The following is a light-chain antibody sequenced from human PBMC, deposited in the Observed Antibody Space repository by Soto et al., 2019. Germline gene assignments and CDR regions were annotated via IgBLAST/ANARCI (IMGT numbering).Light chain of an antibody. V-gene: IGKV1-39*01. CDR2: AAS. Sequence: TTKSPANLCVSVLASAAVASRASQSVSSNLAWYQQKPGKAPKLLIYAASSLQSGAPSRFSGSGSGTDFTLTISRLQPEDFATYYCQQSYSNTVTFGQGTKVDIK. CDR1: QSVSSN. CDR3: QQSYSNTVT. J-gene: IGKJ1*01.